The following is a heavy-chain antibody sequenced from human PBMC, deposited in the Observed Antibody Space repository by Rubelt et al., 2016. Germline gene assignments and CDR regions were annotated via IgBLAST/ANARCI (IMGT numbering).Heavy chain of an antibody. J-gene: IGHJ4*02. Sequence: QVQLVESGGGVVQPGRSLRLSCAASGFSFRDYAMHWVRQAPGQGLEWVAAIRYEGTYYAESVKGRFTISRDNSENTLSLQMNSLRGEDTAVYYCARDIYAGYLDYGGQGTLVTVSA. CDR1: GFSFRDYA. CDR3: ARDIYAGYLDY. D-gene: IGHD2/OR15-2a*01. V-gene: IGHV3-33*01. CDR2: IRYEGT.